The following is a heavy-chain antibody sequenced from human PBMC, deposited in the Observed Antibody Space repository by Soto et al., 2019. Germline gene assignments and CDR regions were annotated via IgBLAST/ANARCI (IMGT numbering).Heavy chain of an antibody. D-gene: IGHD3-22*01. CDR3: ARDRYYFDSSGYYKPVYYQYYGMDV. V-gene: IGHV1-2*02. CDR1: GYTFTDYY. CDR2: INPNSGGT. Sequence: ASVKVSCKASGYTFTDYYIHWVRQAPGQGLEWMGWINPNSGGTKFAQQFQGRVTMTRDTSISTAYMELSRLRFDDTAVYYCARDRYYFDSSGYYKPVYYQYYGMDVWGKGNTVTVSS. J-gene: IGHJ6*04.